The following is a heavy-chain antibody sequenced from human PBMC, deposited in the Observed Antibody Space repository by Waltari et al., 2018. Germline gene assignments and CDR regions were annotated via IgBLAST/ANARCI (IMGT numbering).Heavy chain of an antibody. CDR3: ARGCGGDCYAPIY. D-gene: IGHD2-21*02. CDR2: INAGKGNT. V-gene: IGHV1-3*01. J-gene: IGHJ4*02. Sequence: QVQLVQSGAEVKKPGASVKVSCKPSGYTFTTYSMHWVRQAPGQRLEWMGWINAGKGNTKYSQKFQGSVTITRDTSASTGYMELSSLKSEDTAVDYCARGCGGDCYAPIYWGQGTLVTVSS. CDR1: GYTFTTYS.